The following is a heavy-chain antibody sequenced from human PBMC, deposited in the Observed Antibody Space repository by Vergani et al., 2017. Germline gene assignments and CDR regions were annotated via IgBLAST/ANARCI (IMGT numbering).Heavy chain of an antibody. CDR3: TRHVPCGDGACLHFDH. CDR2: INPIYSKI. J-gene: IGHJ4*02. Sequence: EKPLVQSGSETKKPGESLKISCQSFGYIFSNFWIGWVRQRPGRGLEWMGIINPIYSKIAYSPSFQGQAIMSLDKSITTAYLQWRSLKASDTAIYYCTRHVPCGDGACLHFDHWGQGTQVTVSS. D-gene: IGHD2-21*01. CDR1: GYIFSNFW. V-gene: IGHV5-51*01.